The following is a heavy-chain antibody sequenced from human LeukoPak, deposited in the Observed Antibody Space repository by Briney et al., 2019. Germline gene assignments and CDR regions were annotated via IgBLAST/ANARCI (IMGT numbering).Heavy chain of an antibody. CDR1: GYSISSGYY. Sequence: SETLSLTCTVSGYSISSGYYWGWIRQSPGKGLEWIGTIYHSGSTYYNPSLKSRVTISVDTSKNQFSLNLSSVTAADTAVYYCARQEIGLRSFDPWGQGTLVTVSS. V-gene: IGHV4-38-2*02. D-gene: IGHD3/OR15-3a*01. J-gene: IGHJ5*02. CDR2: IYHSGST. CDR3: ARQEIGLRSFDP.